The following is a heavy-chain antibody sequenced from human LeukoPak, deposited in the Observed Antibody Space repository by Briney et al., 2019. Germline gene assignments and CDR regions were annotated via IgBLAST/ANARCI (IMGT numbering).Heavy chain of an antibody. CDR1: GFTFSSYW. CDR2: IKQDGSEK. J-gene: IGHJ6*03. D-gene: IGHD2-15*01. V-gene: IGHV3-7*01. CDR3: ARECGSCYLGGVYYMDV. Sequence: GGSLRLSCAASGFTFSSYWMSWVRQAPGKGLEWVANIKQDGSEKYYVDSVKGRFTISRDNAKNSLYLQMNSLRAEDTAVYYCARECGSCYLGGVYYMDVWGKGTTVTVSS.